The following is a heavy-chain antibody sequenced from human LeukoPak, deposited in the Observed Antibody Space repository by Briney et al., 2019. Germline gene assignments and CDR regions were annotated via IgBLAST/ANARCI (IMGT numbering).Heavy chain of an antibody. CDR1: GFTFGDYG. D-gene: IGHD1-20*01. V-gene: IGHV3-20*04. CDR2: ISWNSDST. J-gene: IGHJ5*02. CDR3: ARDRRGITGTEWFDP. Sequence: GGSLRLCCEGSGFTFGDYGMSWVRQAPGKGPEWVAGISWNSDSTGYPDSVKGRFTISRDNAKNSLYLQMNSLRVEDTALYYCARDRRGITGTEWFDPWGQGTLVTVSS.